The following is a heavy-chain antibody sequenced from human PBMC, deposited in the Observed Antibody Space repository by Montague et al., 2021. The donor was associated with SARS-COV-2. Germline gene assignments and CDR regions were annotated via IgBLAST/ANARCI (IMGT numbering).Heavy chain of an antibody. Sequence: SETLSLTCTVSGGSITRNYYWGWIRQPPGKGLEWVGNIYDSGTTXXNPXXXSRVTISVDASKNQFSLNLTSVTAADTAVYYCARPLVRGVPKAFDIWGQGALVIVPS. CDR1: GGSITRNYY. J-gene: IGHJ3*02. CDR2: IYDSGTT. CDR3: ARPLVRGVPKAFDI. D-gene: IGHD3-10*01. V-gene: IGHV4-39*01.